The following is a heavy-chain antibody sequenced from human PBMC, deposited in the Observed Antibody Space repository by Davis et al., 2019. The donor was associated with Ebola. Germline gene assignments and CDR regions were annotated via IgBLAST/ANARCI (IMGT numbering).Heavy chain of an antibody. J-gene: IGHJ5*02. D-gene: IGHD1-26*01. CDR3: ARLWAVKTWFDA. CDR1: GYTFKSYA. Sequence: PGGSLRLSCVGSGYTFKSYAMSWVRQAPGRGLEWVSGLRASGETTYYADSVKGRFTISRDNSKNTLFLQMTSLTGEDTAVYFCARLWAVKTWFDAWGQGTLVTVSS. V-gene: IGHV3-23*01. CDR2: LRASGETT.